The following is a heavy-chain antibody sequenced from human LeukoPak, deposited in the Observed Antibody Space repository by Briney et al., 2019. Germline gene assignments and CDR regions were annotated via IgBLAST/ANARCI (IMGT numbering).Heavy chain of an antibody. J-gene: IGHJ4*02. V-gene: IGHV3-23*01. CDR3: AKDLGWIQFGY. CDR2: ISGSGGST. Sequence: GGSLRLSCAASGFTFSSYWMHWVRQAPGKGLEWVSTISGSGGSTYYADSVKGRFTISRDKSRNTLYLQMNSLRAEDTAVYYCAKDLGWIQFGYWGQGALVTVSS. D-gene: IGHD5-18*01. CDR1: GFTFSSYW.